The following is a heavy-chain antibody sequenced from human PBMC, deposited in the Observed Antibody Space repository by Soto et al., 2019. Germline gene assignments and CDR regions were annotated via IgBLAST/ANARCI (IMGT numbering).Heavy chain of an antibody. V-gene: IGHV3-33*06. Sequence: DSVKGRFTISRDSFKNTLYLQMNSRRAEDTAVYYCAKEFWLGTFVTWGQVTLVTFAS. D-gene: IGHD3-3*01. J-gene: IGHJ5*02. CDR3: AKEFWLGTFVT.